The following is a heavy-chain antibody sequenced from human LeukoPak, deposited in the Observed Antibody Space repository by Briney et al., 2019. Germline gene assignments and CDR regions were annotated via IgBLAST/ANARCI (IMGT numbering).Heavy chain of an antibody. CDR1: GGSISSGSYY. Sequence: SETLSLTCTVSGGSISSGSYYWSWIRQPAGKGLEWIGRIYTSGSTNYNPSLKSRVTISVDTSKNKFSLKLSSVTAADTAVYYCARLAAGTRGYYYYYMDVWGKGTTVTVSS. D-gene: IGHD6-13*01. CDR2: IYTSGST. CDR3: ARLAAGTRGYYYYYMDV. V-gene: IGHV4-61*02. J-gene: IGHJ6*03.